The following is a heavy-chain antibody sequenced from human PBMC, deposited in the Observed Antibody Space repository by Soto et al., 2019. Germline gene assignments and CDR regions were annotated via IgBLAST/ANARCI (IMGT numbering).Heavy chain of an antibody. CDR2: ISYDGSNK. Sequence: QVQLVESGGGVVQPGRSLRLSCAASGFTFSSYGMHWVRQAPGKGLEWVALISYDGSNKYYVDSVKGRFNISRDNSKNTLYLQMNSLSAEDTAVYYCAKDRNNWNYGYFDYWGQGTLVTVSS. J-gene: IGHJ4*02. D-gene: IGHD1-7*01. CDR3: AKDRNNWNYGYFDY. CDR1: GFTFSSYG. V-gene: IGHV3-30*18.